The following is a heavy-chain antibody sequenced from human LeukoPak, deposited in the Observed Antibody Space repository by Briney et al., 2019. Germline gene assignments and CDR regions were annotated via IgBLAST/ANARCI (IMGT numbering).Heavy chain of an antibody. CDR2: ISYDGRDK. V-gene: IGHV3-30*04. CDR1: GFTFSSYA. CDR3: ARGGGRISADYYFDN. Sequence: PGRSLRLSCAASGFTFSSYAMHWVRQAPGKGLEWVAVISYDGRDKYHADSVKGRFTISRDNSKNTLYLQMNSLRAEDTAVYYCARGGGRISADYYFDNWGQGTLVTVSS. J-gene: IGHJ4*02. D-gene: IGHD6-6*01.